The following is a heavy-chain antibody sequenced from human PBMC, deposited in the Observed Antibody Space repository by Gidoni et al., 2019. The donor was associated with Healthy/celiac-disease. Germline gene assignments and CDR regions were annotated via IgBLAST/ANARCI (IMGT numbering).Heavy chain of an antibody. J-gene: IGHJ6*02. CDR2: TRNKANSYTT. V-gene: IGHV3-72*01. D-gene: IGHD2-8*01. Sequence: EVQLVESGGGLVQPGGSLRLSCAASGFTFRDHYMDWVRQAPGKGLEWVGRTRNKANSYTTEYAASVKGRFTISRDDSKNSLYLQMNSLKTEDTAVYYCARTVRDGSADARAYGMDVWGQGTTVTVSS. CDR1: GFTFRDHY. CDR3: ARTVRDGSADARAYGMDV.